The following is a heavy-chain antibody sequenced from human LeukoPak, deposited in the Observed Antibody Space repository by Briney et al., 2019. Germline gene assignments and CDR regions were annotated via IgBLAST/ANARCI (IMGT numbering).Heavy chain of an antibody. CDR3: ANKWGLITMVRGVIRDFAFDI. CDR2: ISGSGGST. Sequence: GGSLRLSCAASGFTFSSYAMSWVRQAPGKGLEWVSAISGSGGSTYYADSVKGRFTISRDDSKNTLYLQMNSLRAEDTAVYYCANKWGLITMVRGVIRDFAFDIWGQGTMVTVSS. D-gene: IGHD3-10*01. CDR1: GFTFSSYA. J-gene: IGHJ3*02. V-gene: IGHV3-23*01.